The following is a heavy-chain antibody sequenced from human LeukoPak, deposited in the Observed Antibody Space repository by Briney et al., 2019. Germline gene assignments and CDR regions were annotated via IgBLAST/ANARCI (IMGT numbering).Heavy chain of an antibody. V-gene: IGHV1-2*02. D-gene: IGHD1-14*01. CDR2: INPNSGGT. Sequence: ASVKVSCKASGYIFTAYYMHWVRQAPGQGLEWMGWINPNSGGTNYAQKFQGRVTMTRDTSITTAYMELSRLRSDDTAVYYCARAPGTGYGLLENFDYWGQGTLVTVSS. CDR3: ARAPGTGYGLLENFDY. J-gene: IGHJ4*02. CDR1: GYIFTAYY.